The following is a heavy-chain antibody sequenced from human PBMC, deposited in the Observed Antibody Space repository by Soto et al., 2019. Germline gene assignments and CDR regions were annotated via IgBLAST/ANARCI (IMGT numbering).Heavy chain of an antibody. CDR2: IYYSGST. CDR3: ARGQDYYGSGSYYRYDPRYNWFDP. V-gene: IGHV4-39*07. J-gene: IGHJ5*02. Sequence: SETLSLTCTVSGGSISSSSYYWGWIRQPPGKGLEWIGSIYYSGSTYYNPSLKSRVTISVDTSKNQFSLKLSPVTAADTAVYYCARGQDYYGSGSYYRYDPRYNWFDPWGQGTLVTVSS. CDR1: GGSISSSSYY. D-gene: IGHD3-10*01.